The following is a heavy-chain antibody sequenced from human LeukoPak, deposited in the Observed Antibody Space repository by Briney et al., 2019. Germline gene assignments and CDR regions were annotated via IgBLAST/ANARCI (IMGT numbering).Heavy chain of an antibody. Sequence: GGSLRLSCVASGFTFDGYAMHWVRQAPGKGLEWVSLINADGGRTYYADSVNGRFTISRDISKNSLYLRMNSLRSEDSAVYYCATWAFYHGMDVWGQGTTVIVSS. D-gene: IGHD2/OR15-2a*01. CDR1: GFTFDGYA. CDR2: INADGGRT. CDR3: ATWAFYHGMDV. J-gene: IGHJ6*02. V-gene: IGHV3-43*02.